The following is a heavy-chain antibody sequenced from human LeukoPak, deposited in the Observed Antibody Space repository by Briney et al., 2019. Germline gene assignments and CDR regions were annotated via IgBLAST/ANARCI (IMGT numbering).Heavy chain of an antibody. D-gene: IGHD5-12*01. Sequence: KASETLCLTCTVSGGSISSYNWSWIRQPAGKGLEWIGRIYTSRSTNYNPSLKSRVTMSVDTSKNQFSLKLSSVTAADTAVYYCARSGYYSSRYYYYMDVWGKGTTVTISS. CDR3: ARSGYYSSRYYYYMDV. CDR1: GGSISSYN. J-gene: IGHJ6*03. CDR2: IYTSRST. V-gene: IGHV4-4*07.